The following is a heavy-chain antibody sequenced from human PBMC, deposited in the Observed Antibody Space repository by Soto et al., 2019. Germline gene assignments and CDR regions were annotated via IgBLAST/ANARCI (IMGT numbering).Heavy chain of an antibody. D-gene: IGHD5-12*01. CDR1: GYTFTSYG. CDR3: ARVQSGYDFAY. Sequence: QVQLVQSGAEVKKPGASVKVSCKASGYTFTSYGINWVRQAPGQGLEWMGWISANNGNTHYAQKLQGRVTMTTDTSTSTAYRELRSLRSDDTAVYYFARVQSGYDFAYWGQGTLVTVSS. CDR2: ISANNGNT. J-gene: IGHJ4*02. V-gene: IGHV1-18*01.